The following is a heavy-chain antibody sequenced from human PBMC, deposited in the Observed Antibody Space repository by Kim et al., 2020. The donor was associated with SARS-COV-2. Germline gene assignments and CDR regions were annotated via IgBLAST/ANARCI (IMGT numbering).Heavy chain of an antibody. CDR3: AKDRVRAAAGMGPFDY. V-gene: IGHV3-23*01. CDR2: ISGSGGST. J-gene: IGHJ4*02. Sequence: GGSLRLSCAASGFTFSSYAMSWVRQAPGKGLEWVSAISGSGGSTYYADSVKGRFTISRDNSKNTLYLQMNSLRAEDTAVYYCAKDRVRAAAGMGPFDYWGQVTLVTVSS. CDR1: GFTFSSYA. D-gene: IGHD6-13*01.